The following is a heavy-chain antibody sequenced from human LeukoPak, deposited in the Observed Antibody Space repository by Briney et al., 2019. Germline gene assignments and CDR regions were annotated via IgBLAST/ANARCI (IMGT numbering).Heavy chain of an antibody. CDR2: IYHSGST. Sequence: SETLSLTCTVSGDSITRYYWSWIRQPPGKGLEWIAYIYHSGSTNYNPSLKSRVTMSVDTSKNQFSLNLYSVTAADTAVYYCASGGGWNDKFNYWGQGALVTVSS. V-gene: IGHV4-59*01. CDR3: ASGGGWNDKFNY. D-gene: IGHD1-1*01. J-gene: IGHJ4*02. CDR1: GDSITRYY.